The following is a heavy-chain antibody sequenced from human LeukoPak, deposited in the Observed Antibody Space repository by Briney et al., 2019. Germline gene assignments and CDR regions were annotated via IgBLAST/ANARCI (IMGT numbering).Heavy chain of an antibody. J-gene: IGHJ4*02. CDR3: ARDKLGLGELSLYDE. Sequence: ASVKVSCKASGYTFTSYYMHWVRQAPGQGLEWMGGMNPNSGGTKYTRKFQGRVTMTRDTSISTAYMELSRLTSDDTAMYYCARDKLGLGELSLYDEWGQGTQVTVSS. CDR1: GYTFTSYY. CDR2: MNPNSGGT. V-gene: IGHV1-2*02. D-gene: IGHD3-16*02.